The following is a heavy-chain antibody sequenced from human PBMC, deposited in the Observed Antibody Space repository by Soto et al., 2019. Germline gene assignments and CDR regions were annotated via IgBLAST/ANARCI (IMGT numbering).Heavy chain of an antibody. CDR2: IYYSGST. CDR3: ARSRSPATTVAYLKD. CDR1: GGSISSGGYY. Sequence: QVQLQESGPGLVKPSQTLSLTCTVSGGSISSGGYYWSWIRQHPGKGLEWIGYIYYSGSTYYNPSLKSRVTISVDTSKNQFSLKLSSVTAADTAVYYCARSRSPATTVAYLKDWGQGTLVTVSS. D-gene: IGHD4-17*01. V-gene: IGHV4-31*03. J-gene: IGHJ4*02.